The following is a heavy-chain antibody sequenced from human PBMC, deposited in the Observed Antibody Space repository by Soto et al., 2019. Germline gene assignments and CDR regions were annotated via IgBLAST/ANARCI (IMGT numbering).Heavy chain of an antibody. CDR2: ISGSGGST. D-gene: IGHD3-22*01. CDR3: AKDLRLDYYGSSGYLSV. V-gene: IGHV3-23*01. J-gene: IGHJ4*02. CDR1: GFTFSSYA. Sequence: GGSLRLSCAASGFTFSSYAMSWVRQAPGKGLEWVSAISGSGGSTYYADSVKGRFTISRDNSKNTLYLQMNSLRAEDTAVYYCAKDLRLDYYGSSGYLSVWGQGTLVTASS.